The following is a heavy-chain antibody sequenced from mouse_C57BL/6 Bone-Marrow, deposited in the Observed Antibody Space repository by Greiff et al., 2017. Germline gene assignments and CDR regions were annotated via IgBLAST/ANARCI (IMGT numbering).Heavy chain of an antibody. J-gene: IGHJ2*01. D-gene: IGHD1-1*01. CDR1: GFTFSSYA. CDR3: ARGYYYGSSLYFDY. Sequence: EVQLQESGGGLVKPGGSLKLSCAASGFTFSSYAMSWVRQTPEKRLEWVATISDGGSYTYYPATVQGRFTISRDNAKNTLYLQMSSLRSEETSLYYCARGYYYGSSLYFDYWGQGTTLTVAS. V-gene: IGHV5-4*01. CDR2: ISDGGSYT.